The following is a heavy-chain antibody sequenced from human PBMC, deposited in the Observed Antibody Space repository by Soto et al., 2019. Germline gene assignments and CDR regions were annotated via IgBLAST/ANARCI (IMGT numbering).Heavy chain of an antibody. CDR3: AKDGGSSSWYLFIPPQGQDSNWFDP. D-gene: IGHD6-13*01. Sequence: PGGSLRLSCAASGFTFSSYGMHWVRQAPGKGLEWVAVISYDGSNKYYADSVKGRFTISRDNSKNTLYLQMNSLRAEDTAVYYCAKDGGSSSWYLFIPPQGQDSNWFDPWGQGTLVTVSS. J-gene: IGHJ5*02. CDR2: ISYDGSNK. CDR1: GFTFSSYG. V-gene: IGHV3-30*18.